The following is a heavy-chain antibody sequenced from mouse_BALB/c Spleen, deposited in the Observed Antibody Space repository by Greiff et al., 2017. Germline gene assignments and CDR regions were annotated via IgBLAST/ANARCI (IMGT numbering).Heavy chain of an antibody. J-gene: IGHJ4*01. V-gene: IGHV1-82*01. CDR3: ARGRWLHYYAMDY. CDR2: IYPGDGDT. Sequence: VHLVESGPELVKPGASVKISCKASGYAFSSSGMNWVKQRPGQGLEWIGRIYPGDGDTNYNGKFKGKATLTADKSSSTAYMQLSSLTSVDSAVYFCARGRWLHYYAMDYWGQGTSVTVSS. CDR1: GYAFSSSG. D-gene: IGHD2-3*01.